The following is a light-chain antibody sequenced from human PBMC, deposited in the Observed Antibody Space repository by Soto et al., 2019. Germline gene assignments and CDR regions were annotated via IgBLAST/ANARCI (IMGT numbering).Light chain of an antibody. CDR3: QQYGSSGT. J-gene: IGKJ1*01. Sequence: EILLTQSPGTLSLSPWERASLSCRASQSVSNNYLAWYQQKPGQAPRLLIYGASSRATGIPDRFSGSGSGTDFTLTISRLEPEDFAVYYCQQYGSSGTFGQGTKVDIK. CDR2: GAS. CDR1: QSVSNNY. V-gene: IGKV3-20*01.